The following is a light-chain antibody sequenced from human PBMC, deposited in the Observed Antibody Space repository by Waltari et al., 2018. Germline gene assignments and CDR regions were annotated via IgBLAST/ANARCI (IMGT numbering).Light chain of an antibody. CDR2: DVS. Sequence: QSALTQAASVSGSPGQSITISCTGTSSDVGAYNYFSWYQQHPGKAPKLMIYDVSNRPSGVSNRFSGSKSGNTASLTISGLQAEDEADYYCSSFTSSSTVLFGGGTRLSVL. CDR3: SSFTSSSTVL. CDR1: SSDVGAYNY. V-gene: IGLV2-14*03. J-gene: IGLJ2*01.